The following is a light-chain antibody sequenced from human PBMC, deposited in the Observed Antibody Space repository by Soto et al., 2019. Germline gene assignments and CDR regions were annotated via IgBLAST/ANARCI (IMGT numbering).Light chain of an antibody. J-gene: IGKJ4*01. Sequence: DFQMTQYPSSLSASVGDRVNITCRASQSITRYLNWYQHKPGKAPNLLIYATSNLQTGVQLRFSGSGFGTDFTLTINNLQPEDFATYYCQQSYSVPRTFGGGTKVEI. CDR2: ATS. CDR1: QSITRY. V-gene: IGKV1-39*01. CDR3: QQSYSVPRT.